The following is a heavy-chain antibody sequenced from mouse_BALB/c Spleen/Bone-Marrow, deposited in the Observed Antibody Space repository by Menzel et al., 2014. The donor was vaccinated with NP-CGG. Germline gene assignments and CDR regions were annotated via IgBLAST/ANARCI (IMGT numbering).Heavy chain of an antibody. J-gene: IGHJ2*01. CDR3: ARDVDY. Sequence: VQLQQSGAELAIPGASVKMSCKASGYTFSTYWMHWVRQRPGQGLEWIGYINPTTDYTEYNQKFKDKATLTADRSSSTAYMQLSSLTSEDSAVYYCARDVDYWGQGTTLTVSS. V-gene: IGHV1-4*01. CDR2: INPTTDYT. CDR1: GYTFSTYW.